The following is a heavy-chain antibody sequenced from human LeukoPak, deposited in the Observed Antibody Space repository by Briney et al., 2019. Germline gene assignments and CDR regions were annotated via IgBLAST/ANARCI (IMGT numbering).Heavy chain of an antibody. J-gene: IGHJ6*03. CDR2: ISWNSGSI. V-gene: IGHV3-9*01. Sequence: PGGSLRLSCAASGFTFDDYGMSWVRQAPGKGLEWVSGISWNSGSIVYADSVKGRFTISRDNAKNSLYLQMNSLRAEDTALYYCAKDRGIPAVAGIPLTGYYYYYYMDVWGKGTTVTISS. CDR3: AKDRGIPAVAGIPLTGYYYYYYMDV. CDR1: GFTFDDYG. D-gene: IGHD6-19*01.